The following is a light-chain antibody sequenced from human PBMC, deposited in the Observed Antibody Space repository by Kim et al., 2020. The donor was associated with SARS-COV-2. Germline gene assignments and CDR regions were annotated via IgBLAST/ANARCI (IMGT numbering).Light chain of an antibody. CDR3: QKNNSAPWT. Sequence: VVVRAPTPCRSSQGITNSLAWYQQKPGKLPQLLFCAASALQAAVPPRCSGSGSGTDFTLTISSLQPEDVATYYCQKNNSAPWTFGQGTKVDIK. J-gene: IGKJ1*01. CDR1: QGITNS. CDR2: AAS. V-gene: IGKV1-27*01.